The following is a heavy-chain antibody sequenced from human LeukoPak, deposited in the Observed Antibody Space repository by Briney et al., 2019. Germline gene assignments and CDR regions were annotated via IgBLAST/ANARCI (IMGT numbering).Heavy chain of an antibody. Sequence: GGSLRLSCAASGFTFDDYAMHWVRQAPGKGLEWVSGISWNSGSIGYADSVKGRFTISRDNAKNSLYLQMNSLRAEDTALYYCAKVLLPYYYDSSGYLDYWGQGTLVTVSS. CDR3: AKVLLPYYYDSSGYLDY. CDR2: ISWNSGSI. V-gene: IGHV3-9*01. CDR1: GFTFDDYA. J-gene: IGHJ4*02. D-gene: IGHD3-22*01.